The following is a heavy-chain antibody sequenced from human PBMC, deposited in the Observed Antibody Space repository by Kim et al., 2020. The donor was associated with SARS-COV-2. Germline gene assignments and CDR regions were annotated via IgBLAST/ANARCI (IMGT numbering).Heavy chain of an antibody. J-gene: IGHJ6*02. CDR3: AIDCFDDFRIGYSYGMDV. CDR2: ISGDGGST. V-gene: IGHV3-43*02. D-gene: IGHD3-3*01. CDR1: GFTFDDYA. Sequence: GGSLRLSCAASGFTFDDYAMHWVRQAPGKGLEWVSLISGDGGSTYYADSVKGRFTISRDNSKNSLYLQMNSLRTEDTALYYCAIDCFDDFRIGYSYGMDVWGRGTTDTGSS.